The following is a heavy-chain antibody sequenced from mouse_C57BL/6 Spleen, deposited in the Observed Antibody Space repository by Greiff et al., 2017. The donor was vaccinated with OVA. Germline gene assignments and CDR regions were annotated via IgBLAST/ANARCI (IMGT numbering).Heavy chain of an antibody. V-gene: IGHV1-55*01. CDR3: ARSGYYEEGDY. CDR2: IYPGSGST. D-gene: IGHD2-3*01. CDR1: GYTFTSYW. J-gene: IGHJ2*01. Sequence: QVQLQQPGAELVKPGASVKMSCKASGYTFTSYWITWVKQRPGQGLEWIGDIYPGSGSTNYNEKFKSKATLTVDTSSSTAYMPLSSLTSEDSAVDYCARSGYYEEGDYWGQGTTLTVSS.